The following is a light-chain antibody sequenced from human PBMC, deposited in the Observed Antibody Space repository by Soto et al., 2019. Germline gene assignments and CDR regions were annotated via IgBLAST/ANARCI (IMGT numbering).Light chain of an antibody. Sequence: VMTPSPATLSVSPGERDTLSCRASQSVNSNLAWYQHNPGQAPRLLISGASTMATGIPSRFSGSGSETEFTLTISSLQSEDFAVYYCQQYNNWWTVGQGTKVEMK. CDR1: QSVNSN. CDR2: GAS. J-gene: IGKJ1*01. V-gene: IGKV3-15*01. CDR3: QQYNNWWT.